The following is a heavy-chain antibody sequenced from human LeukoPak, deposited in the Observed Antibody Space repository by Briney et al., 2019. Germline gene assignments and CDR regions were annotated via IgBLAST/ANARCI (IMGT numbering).Heavy chain of an antibody. J-gene: IGHJ5*02. Sequence: GGSLRLSCAASGFTFSSYWMSWVRQAPGKGLEWVANIKQDGSEKYYVDSVKGRFTISRDNAKNSLYLQMNSLRAEDTAVYYCARGSESYYDFWSGSPYNWFDPWGQGTLVTVSS. V-gene: IGHV3-7*01. CDR2: IKQDGSEK. D-gene: IGHD3-3*01. CDR1: GFTFSSYW. CDR3: ARGSESYYDFWSGSPYNWFDP.